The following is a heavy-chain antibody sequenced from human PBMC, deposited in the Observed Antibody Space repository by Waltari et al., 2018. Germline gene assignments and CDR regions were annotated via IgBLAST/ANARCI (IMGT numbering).Heavy chain of an antibody. Sequence: QVQLQESGPGLGKPSQTLSLTRTVSVGSISSGSYYWSWIRQPAGKGLEWIGRIYTSGSTTYNPSLKSRVTISVDTSKNQFSLKLSSVTAADTAVYYCAREGGWYYKAFDIWGQGTMVTVSS. CDR2: IYTSGST. CDR1: VGSISSGSYY. CDR3: AREGGWYYKAFDI. V-gene: IGHV4-61*02. D-gene: IGHD6-19*01. J-gene: IGHJ3*02.